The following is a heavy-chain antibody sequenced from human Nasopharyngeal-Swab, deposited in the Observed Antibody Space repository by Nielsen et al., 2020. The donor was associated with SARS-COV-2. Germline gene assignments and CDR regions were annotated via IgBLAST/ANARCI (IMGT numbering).Heavy chain of an antibody. CDR3: ARSIAAAGTSSGYYGMDV. D-gene: IGHD6-13*01. J-gene: IGHJ6*02. Sequence: RQAPGKGLEWIGEINHSGSTNYNPSLKSRVTISVDTSKNQFSLKLSSVTAAGTAVYYCARSIAAAGTSSGYYGMDVWGQGTTVTVS. V-gene: IGHV4-34*01. CDR2: INHSGST.